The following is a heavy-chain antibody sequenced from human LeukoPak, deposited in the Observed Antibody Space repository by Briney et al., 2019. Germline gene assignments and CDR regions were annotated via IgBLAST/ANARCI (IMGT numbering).Heavy chain of an antibody. CDR2: ISDDGSDT. CDR1: GFTFSSHH. CDR3: ARDLSGGWTFDY. Sequence: PGGSPRPSCAASGFTFSSHHMRWVRQVPGKGLEWVASISDDGSDTDFADPVEGRFTISRDNSKNTLPLQMNNLSPEDTAVYYCARDLSGGWTFDYWGQGSLVSVSS. V-gene: IGHV3-30*04. D-gene: IGHD3/OR15-3a*01. J-gene: IGHJ4*02.